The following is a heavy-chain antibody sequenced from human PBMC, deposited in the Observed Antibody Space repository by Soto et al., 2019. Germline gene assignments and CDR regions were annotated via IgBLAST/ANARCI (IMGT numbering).Heavy chain of an antibody. Sequence: QVQLQESGPGLVKTSETLSLTCSVSGGSISSDYWSWIRQPPGKGLEWLGYIYNRGRTTYNPSLKSRVTCSMDTSKNQFSLRLTSVTAADTAVYYCARAVDGTGPDCWGQGTPVTVSS. CDR2: IYNRGRT. V-gene: IGHV4-59*01. CDR1: GGSISSDY. J-gene: IGHJ4*02. D-gene: IGHD6-19*01. CDR3: ARAVDGTGPDC.